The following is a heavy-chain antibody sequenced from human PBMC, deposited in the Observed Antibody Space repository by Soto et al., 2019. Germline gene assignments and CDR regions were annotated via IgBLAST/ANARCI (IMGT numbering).Heavy chain of an antibody. V-gene: IGHV3-33*01. Sequence: QVQLVESGGGVVQPGRSLRLSCAASGFTFSGYGMHWVRQAPGKGLDWVAVIWDDGSNKYYADSVKGRFTISRDNPKNTLYLQMNSPRAEDTAVYYCARNRGNCVGDCYPDCWGQGTLVTVSS. J-gene: IGHJ4*02. CDR1: GFTFSGYG. D-gene: IGHD2-21*02. CDR2: IWDDGSNK. CDR3: ARNRGNCVGDCYPDC.